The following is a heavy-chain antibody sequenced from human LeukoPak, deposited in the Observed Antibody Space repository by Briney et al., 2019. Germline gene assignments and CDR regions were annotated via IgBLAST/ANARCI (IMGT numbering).Heavy chain of an antibody. CDR3: ASLATYYYGSGSYYKDY. D-gene: IGHD3-10*01. CDR1: GFTFNNYA. V-gene: IGHV3-23*01. Sequence: GGSLRLSCAASGFTFNNYAMSWVRQAPGKGLEWVSAISGSGSSTYYADSVKGRFTISRDNSKNTLYLQMNSLRAEDTAVYYCASLATYYYGSGSYYKDYWGQGTLVTVSS. J-gene: IGHJ4*02. CDR2: ISGSGSST.